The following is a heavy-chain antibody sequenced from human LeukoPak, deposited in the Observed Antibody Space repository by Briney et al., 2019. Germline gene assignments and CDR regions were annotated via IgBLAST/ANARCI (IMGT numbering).Heavy chain of an antibody. J-gene: IGHJ6*03. CDR2: IRSKAYGGTT. D-gene: IGHD3-16*01. CDR1: GFTFGDYA. Sequence: GGSLRLSCTASGFTFGDYAMSWVRQAPGKGLEWVGFIRSKAYGGTTEYAASVKGRFTISRDDSKSIAYLQMNSLKTEDTAVYYCTRDRESSSGSYYYMDVWGKGTTVTISS. V-gene: IGHV3-49*04. CDR3: TRDRESSSGSYYYMDV.